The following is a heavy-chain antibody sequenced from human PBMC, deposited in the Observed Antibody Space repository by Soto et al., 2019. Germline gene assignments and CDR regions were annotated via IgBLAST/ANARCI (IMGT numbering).Heavy chain of an antibody. D-gene: IGHD6-19*01. CDR2: IFYSGST. CDR1: GGSISGHY. Sequence: SETLSLTCTVSGGSISGHYWTWIRQPPGKGLEWIGYIFYSGSTNYNPSLKSRVTISVDTSKNQFSLKLSSVTAADTAVYYCARVGSSGWSPDYRGPGTLVTVSS. V-gene: IGHV4-59*11. CDR3: ARVGSSGWSPDY. J-gene: IGHJ4*02.